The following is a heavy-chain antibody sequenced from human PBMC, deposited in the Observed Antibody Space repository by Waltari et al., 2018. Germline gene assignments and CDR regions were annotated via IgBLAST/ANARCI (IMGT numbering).Heavy chain of an antibody. CDR3: ARSPDYYYYYMDV. Sequence: QVQLQESGPGLVKPSATLSLTCTVSGYSISSGYYWGWIRQPPGKGLEWIGSIYHSGSTYYNPSLKSRVTISVDTSKNQFSLKLSSVTAADTAVYYCARSPDYYYYYMDVWGKGTTVTVSS. CDR2: IYHSGST. CDR1: GYSISSGYY. V-gene: IGHV4-38-2*02. J-gene: IGHJ6*03.